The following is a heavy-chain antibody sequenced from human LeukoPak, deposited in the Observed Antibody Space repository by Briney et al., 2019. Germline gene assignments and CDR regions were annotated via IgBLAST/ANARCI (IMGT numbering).Heavy chain of an antibody. CDR3: ARIQYGSGSFDY. CDR1: GFTFSSYG. D-gene: IGHD3-10*01. V-gene: IGHV3-7*01. J-gene: IGHJ4*02. Sequence: PGGSLRLSCAASGFTFSSYGMSWVRQAPGKGLEWVANIKQDGSEKHYVDSVKGRFTISRDNAKNSLYLQMNSLKAEDTAVYYCARIQYGSGSFDYWGQGTLVTVSS. CDR2: IKQDGSEK.